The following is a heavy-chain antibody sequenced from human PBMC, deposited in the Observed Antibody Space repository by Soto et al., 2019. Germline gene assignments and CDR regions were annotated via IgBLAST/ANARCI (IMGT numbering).Heavy chain of an antibody. CDR3: ARDEGVEVAVVIDY. CDR1: GFAFSSYS. J-gene: IGHJ4*02. V-gene: IGHV3-21*05. D-gene: IGHD6-19*01. Sequence: GGSLRLSCAASGFAFSSYSMNWVRQAPGKGPEWISYIGPSHIDLVYAASLKGRFTISRVNARDSLYLQMTSLRVEDTVVYYCARDEGVEVAVVIDYWGQGTLVTVSS. CDR2: IGPSHIDL.